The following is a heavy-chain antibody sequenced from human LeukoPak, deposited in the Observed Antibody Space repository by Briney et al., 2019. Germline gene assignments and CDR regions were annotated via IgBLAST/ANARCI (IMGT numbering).Heavy chain of an antibody. D-gene: IGHD2-2*01. CDR3: ARSHCSSTSCPDYMDV. CDR1: GYSFTSYW. CDR2: IYPGDSDT. J-gene: IGHJ6*03. Sequence: GESLKLSCKGSGYSFTSYWIGWVRQMPGKGLEWMGIIYPGDSDTRYSPSFQGQVTISADKSISTAYLQWSSLKASDTAMYYCARSHCSSTSCPDYMDVWGKGTTVTVSS. V-gene: IGHV5-51*01.